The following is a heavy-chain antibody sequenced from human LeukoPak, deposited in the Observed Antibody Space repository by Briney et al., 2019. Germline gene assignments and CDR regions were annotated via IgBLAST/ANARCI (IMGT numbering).Heavy chain of an antibody. CDR2: IIPIFGTA. D-gene: IGHD4-17*01. V-gene: IGHV1-69*05. CDR3: ATPRDYGDTIPNYFDY. J-gene: IGHJ4*02. Sequence: GAPVEVSCKASGYTFTSYGISWVRQAPGQGLEWMGRIIPIFGTANYAQKFQGRVTITTDESTSTAYMELSSLRSEDTAVYYCATPRDYGDTIPNYFDYWGQGTLVTVSS. CDR1: GYTFTSYG.